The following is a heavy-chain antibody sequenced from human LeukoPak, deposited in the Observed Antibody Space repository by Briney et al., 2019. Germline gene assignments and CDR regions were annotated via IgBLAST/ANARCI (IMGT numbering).Heavy chain of an antibody. CDR3: AIIPRAAAGPSARSPFHY. V-gene: IGHV3-7*01. D-gene: IGHD6-13*01. J-gene: IGHJ4*02. CDR1: GFTLSNYW. CDR2: IKQDGSEK. Sequence: GGSLRLSCAASGFTLSNYWMSWVRQAPGKGLEWVANIKQDGSEKYYVDSVKGRFTISRDNAKNSLYLQMNSLRAEDTAVYYCAIIPRAAAGPSARSPFHYWGQGTLVTVSS.